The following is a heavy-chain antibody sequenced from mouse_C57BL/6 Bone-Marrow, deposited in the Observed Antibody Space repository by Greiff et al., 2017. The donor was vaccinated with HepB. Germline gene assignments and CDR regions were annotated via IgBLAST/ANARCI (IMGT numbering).Heavy chain of an antibody. CDR2: ISSGGSYT. J-gene: IGHJ2*01. CDR3: ARQGGYYDY. D-gene: IGHD2-3*01. Sequence: DVKLVESGGDLVKPGGSLKLSCAASGFTFSSYGMSWVRQTPDKRLEWVATISSGGSYTYYPDSGKGRFTISRDNAKNTLYLQMSSLKSEDTAMYYCARQGGYYDYWGQGTTLTVSS. V-gene: IGHV5-6*02. CDR1: GFTFSSYG.